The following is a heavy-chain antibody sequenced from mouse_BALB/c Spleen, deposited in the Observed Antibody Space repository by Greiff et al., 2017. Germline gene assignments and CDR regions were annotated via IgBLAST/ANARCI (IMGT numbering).Heavy chain of an antibody. CDR2: INPSTGYT. D-gene: IGHD2-12*01. J-gene: IGHJ3*01. Sequence: QVQLQQSGAELAKPGASVKMSCKASGYTFTSYWMHWVKQRPGQGLEWIGYINPSTGYTEYNQKFKDKATLTADKSSSTAYMQLSSLTSEDSAVYYCARRDYMTLGAWFAYWGQGTLVTVSA. V-gene: IGHV1-7*01. CDR3: ARRDYMTLGAWFAY. CDR1: GYTFTSYW.